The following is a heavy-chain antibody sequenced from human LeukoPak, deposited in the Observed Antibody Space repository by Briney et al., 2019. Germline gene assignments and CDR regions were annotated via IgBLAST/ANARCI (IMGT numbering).Heavy chain of an antibody. J-gene: IGHJ4*02. Sequence: PSETLSLTCTVSGGSISGYYWSWIRQPPGKGLEWIGYIYYSGSTNCNPSLKSRVTISVDTSKNQFSLKLSSVTAADTAVYYCARELYYYDRSGYYYYFVYWGQGTLVTVSS. CDR2: IYYSGST. CDR3: ARELYYYDRSGYYYYFVY. V-gene: IGHV4-59*01. CDR1: GGSISGYY. D-gene: IGHD3-22*01.